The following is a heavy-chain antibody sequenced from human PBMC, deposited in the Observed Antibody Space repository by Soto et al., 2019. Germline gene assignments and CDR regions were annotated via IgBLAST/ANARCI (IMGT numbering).Heavy chain of an antibody. D-gene: IGHD2-15*01. J-gene: IGHJ4*02. CDR1: GFSFSSYA. Sequence: QVHLVESGGGVVQPGRSLRLSCAASGFSFSSYAMHWLRQAPGEGLEWVAVISNDGSNKFFADSVKGRFFISRDNSNNTLFLEMDIRGPEDAAVYYCARRQHGNDYLGQGRLV. V-gene: IGHV3-30-3*01. CDR2: ISNDGSNK. CDR3: ARRQHGNDY.